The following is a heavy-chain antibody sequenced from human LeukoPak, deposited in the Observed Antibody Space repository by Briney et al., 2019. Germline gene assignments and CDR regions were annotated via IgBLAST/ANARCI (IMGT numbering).Heavy chain of an antibody. CDR2: IKQDGSEK. Sequence: ETLSLTCTVSNGSISSSAYYWGWVRQAPGKGLEWVANIKQDGSEKYYVDSVKGRFTISRDNAKNSLYLQMNSLRAEDTAVYYCARDIVDTAMVHDAFDIWGQGTMVTVSS. D-gene: IGHD5-18*01. V-gene: IGHV3-7*01. CDR1: NGSISSSAYY. CDR3: ARDIVDTAMVHDAFDI. J-gene: IGHJ3*02.